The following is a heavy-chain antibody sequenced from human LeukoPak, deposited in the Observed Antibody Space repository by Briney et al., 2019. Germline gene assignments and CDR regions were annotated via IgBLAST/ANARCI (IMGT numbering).Heavy chain of an antibody. CDR3: AKVLRGGCFAGGFDY. CDR1: GFTFSSYA. D-gene: IGHD2-15*01. CDR2: ISGSGGST. Sequence: GSLRLSCAASGFTFSSYAMSWVRQAPGKGLEWVSAISGSGGSTYYADSVKGRFTISRDNSKNTLYLQMNSLRAEDTAVYYCAKVLRGGCFAGGFDYWGQGTLVTVSS. J-gene: IGHJ4*02. V-gene: IGHV3-23*01.